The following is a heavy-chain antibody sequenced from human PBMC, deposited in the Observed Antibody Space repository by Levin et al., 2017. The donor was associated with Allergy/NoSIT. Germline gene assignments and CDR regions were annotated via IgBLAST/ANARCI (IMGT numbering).Heavy chain of an antibody. Sequence: SQTLSLTCTVSGGSISSGSYYWSWIRQSAGKGLEWIGRLYSSGSTNYNPSLKSRVTISMDTSKNQLSLKLRSVTAADTAVYYCARGRHCTNTTCYDDVWWFDPWGQGTLVTVSS. CDR3: ARGRHCTNTTCYDDVWWFDP. J-gene: IGHJ5*02. CDR1: GGSISSGSYY. CDR2: LYSSGST. D-gene: IGHD2-2*01. V-gene: IGHV4-61*02.